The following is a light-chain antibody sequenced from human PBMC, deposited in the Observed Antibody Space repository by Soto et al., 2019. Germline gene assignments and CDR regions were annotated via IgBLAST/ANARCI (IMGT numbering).Light chain of an antibody. CDR1: RSNIGSNT. J-gene: IGLJ2*01. CDR3: ASWDDRLYGVL. V-gene: IGLV1-44*01. Sequence: QSVLTQPPSASGTPGQRVTISCSGNRSNIGSNTVNWYQQLPGTAPKLLIYSNDQRPSGVPARFSFSKSGTSASLVISGLRSEDEADYYCASWDDRLYGVLFGGGTKLTVL. CDR2: SND.